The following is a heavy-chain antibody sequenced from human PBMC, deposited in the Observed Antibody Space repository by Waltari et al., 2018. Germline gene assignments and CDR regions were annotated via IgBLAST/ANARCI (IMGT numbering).Heavy chain of an antibody. Sequence: EVXLAXSGGXLVQPGGSLRLSCVASGFPTIDHYIDWVRPAPXKGLEXVGRSXNKANXYITEYAASVXGRFIISRDDSKNSLYLXMNSLKTEXTAVYXCSSRHYGTSDXWGQGTLVTVSS. V-gene: IGHV3-72*01. CDR1: GFPTIDHY. CDR2: SXNKANXYIT. CDR3: SSRHYGTSDX. D-gene: IGHD3-16*01. J-gene: IGHJ4*02.